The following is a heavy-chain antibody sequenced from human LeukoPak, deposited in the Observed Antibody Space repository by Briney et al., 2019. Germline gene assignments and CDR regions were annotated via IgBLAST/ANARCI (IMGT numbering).Heavy chain of an antibody. CDR1: GYTFTGYY. CDR2: INPNSGGT. V-gene: IGHV1-2*02. Sequence: ASVKVSCKASGYTFTGYYMHWVRQAPGQGLEWMGWINPNSGGTNYAQKFQGRVTMTWDTSISTAYMELSRLRSDDTAVYYCARGRLRWYSFDYWGQGTLVTVSS. J-gene: IGHJ4*02. CDR3: ARGRLRWYSFDY. D-gene: IGHD4-23*01.